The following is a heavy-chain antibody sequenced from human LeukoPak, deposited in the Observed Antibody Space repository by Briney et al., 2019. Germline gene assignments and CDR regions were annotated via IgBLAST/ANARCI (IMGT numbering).Heavy chain of an antibody. Sequence: PSETLSLTCTVSGGSISSSSYYWGWIRQPPGKGLEWIGSIYYSGSTYYNPSLKSRVTISVDTSKNQFSLKLSSVTAADTAVYYCARRAVGGYYDFWSGPDNWFDPWGQGTLVTVSS. D-gene: IGHD3-3*01. CDR3: ARRAVGGYYDFWSGPDNWFDP. J-gene: IGHJ5*02. CDR1: GGSISSSSYY. CDR2: IYYSGST. V-gene: IGHV4-39*01.